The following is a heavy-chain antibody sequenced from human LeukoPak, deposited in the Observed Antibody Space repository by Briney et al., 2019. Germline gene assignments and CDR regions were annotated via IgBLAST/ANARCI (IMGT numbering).Heavy chain of an antibody. V-gene: IGHV3-30-3*01. CDR3: AKDRYSNHYFDY. Sequence: GGSLRLSCAVSGFAFSSLAMHWVRQAPGKGLEWVAFISYDGNNQYYADSVKGRFTISRDNSKNTLYLQMNNLRAEDTAVYHCAKDRYSNHYFDYWGQGTLVTVSS. J-gene: IGHJ4*02. CDR2: ISYDGNNQ. D-gene: IGHD4-11*01. CDR1: GFAFSSLA.